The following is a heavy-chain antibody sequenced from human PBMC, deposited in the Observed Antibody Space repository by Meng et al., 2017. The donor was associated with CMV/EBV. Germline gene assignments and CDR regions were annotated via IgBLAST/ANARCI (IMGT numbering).Heavy chain of an antibody. CDR3: ARRHIVGATTAPLYYFDY. J-gene: IGHJ4*02. D-gene: IGHD1-26*01. CDR1: GGSFSGYY. Sequence: SQTLSLTCSVYGGSFSGYYWSWIRQPPGKGLEWIREINHSGSTNYNPSLKSRVTISVDTSKNQFSLKLSPVTAADTAVYYCARRHIVGATTAPLYYFDYWGQGTLVTVSS. CDR2: INHSGST. V-gene: IGHV4-34*01.